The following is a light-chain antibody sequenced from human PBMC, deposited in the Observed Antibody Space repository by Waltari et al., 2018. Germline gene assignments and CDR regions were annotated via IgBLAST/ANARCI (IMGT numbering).Light chain of an antibody. CDR2: DVS. Sequence: EVVLTQSPVTLSLSPGERATLSCRASRSVGSYLAWYQQKPGQAPRLLIYDVSKRATGIPARFSGSESGTDFTLTISSLEPEDFAFYYCQQRSNWPPALTFGGGTRVEIK. V-gene: IGKV3-11*01. CDR1: RSVGSY. J-gene: IGKJ4*01. CDR3: QQRSNWPPALT.